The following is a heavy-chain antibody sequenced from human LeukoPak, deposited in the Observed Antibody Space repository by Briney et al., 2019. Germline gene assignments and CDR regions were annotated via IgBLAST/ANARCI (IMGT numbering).Heavy chain of an antibody. D-gene: IGHD3-16*01. CDR2: INSDESST. V-gene: IGHV3-74*01. CDR1: GFTFSSYW. J-gene: IGHJ4*02. CDR3: ARRVGGGAPYYFDY. Sequence: PGGSLRLSCAASGFTFSSYWMHWVRQAPGKGLVWVSRINSDESSTSYADSVKGRFTISRDNAKNTLYLQMNSLRAEDTAVYYCARRVGGGAPYYFDYWGQGTLVTVSS.